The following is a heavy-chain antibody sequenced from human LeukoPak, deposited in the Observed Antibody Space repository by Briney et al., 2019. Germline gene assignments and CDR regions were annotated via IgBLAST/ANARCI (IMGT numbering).Heavy chain of an antibody. D-gene: IGHD2-15*01. V-gene: IGHV3-30*18. CDR2: ISYDGSNK. J-gene: IGHJ4*02. CDR1: GFTFSSYG. CDR3: AKAWYCTGASCYSGFHFDY. Sequence: GGSLRLSCAASGFTFSSYGMPWVRQAPGKGLEWVAVISYDGSNKYYADSVKGRFTISRDNSKNTLYLQMNSLRVEDTAVYYCAKAWYCTGASCYSGFHFDYWGQGTLVTVSS.